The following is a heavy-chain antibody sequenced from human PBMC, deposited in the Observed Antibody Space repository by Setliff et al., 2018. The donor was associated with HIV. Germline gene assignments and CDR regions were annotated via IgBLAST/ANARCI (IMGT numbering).Heavy chain of an antibody. Sequence: SETLSLTCAVYGGSFSGYYWSWIRQPPGKGLEWIGEINHSGSTNYNPSLQSRVTISVDTSKNQFSLKLRSVTAADTAVYYCARDGRIRGPSDLNCGGDCYPSDPKGGGSANRRAFDIWGQGTMVTVSS. CDR3: ARDGRIRGPSDLNCGGDCYPSDPKGGGSANRRAFDI. V-gene: IGHV4-34*01. CDR1: GGSFSGYY. CDR2: INHSGST. D-gene: IGHD2-21*02. J-gene: IGHJ3*02.